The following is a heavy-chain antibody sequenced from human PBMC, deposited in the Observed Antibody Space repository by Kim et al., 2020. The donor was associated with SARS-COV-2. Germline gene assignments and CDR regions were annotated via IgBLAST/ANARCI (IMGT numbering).Heavy chain of an antibody. CDR3: TSLRGIAAAGTGSSFDI. D-gene: IGHD6-13*01. V-gene: IGHV3-73*01. CDR2: IRSNANSYAT. Sequence: GGSLRLSCAASGFTFSGSAMHWVRQASGKGLEWVGRIRSNANSYATAYAASVKGRFTISRDDSKNTAYLQMNSLKTEDTAVYYCTSLRGIAAAGTGSSFDIWGQGTMVTVSS. J-gene: IGHJ3*02. CDR1: GFTFSGSA.